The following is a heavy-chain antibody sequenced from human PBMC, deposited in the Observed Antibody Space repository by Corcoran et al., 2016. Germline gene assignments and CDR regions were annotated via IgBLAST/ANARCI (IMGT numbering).Heavy chain of an antibody. V-gene: IGHV1-18*01. J-gene: IGHJ6*02. CDR1: GYTFTSYV. CDR2: ISAYNGNT. CDR3: AMHTAMVIWNYVYYYGMNV. D-gene: IGHD1-7*01. Sequence: QVQLVQSGAEVKKPGASVKVSCKASGYTFTSYVISWVRQAPGQGLEWRGWISAYNGNTNYAQKLQGRVTMTTDTSTSTAYMELRSLRYDDTAMHDCAMHTAMVIWNYVYYYGMNVWGQGTTVTVSS.